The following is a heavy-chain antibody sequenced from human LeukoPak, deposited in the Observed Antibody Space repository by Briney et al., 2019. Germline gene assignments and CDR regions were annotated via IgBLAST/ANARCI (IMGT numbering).Heavy chain of an antibody. J-gene: IGHJ5*02. CDR2: IYYSGST. CDR3: ARGTRPNWFDP. V-gene: IGHV4-30-4*08. D-gene: IGHD2-2*01. Sequence: SETLSLTCTVSGGSISSGDYYWSWIRQPPGKGLEWFGYIYYSGSTYYNPSLKSRVTISIDTSKNQFSLKLSSVTAADTAVYYCARGTRPNWFDPWGQGTLVTVSS. CDR1: GGSISSGDYY.